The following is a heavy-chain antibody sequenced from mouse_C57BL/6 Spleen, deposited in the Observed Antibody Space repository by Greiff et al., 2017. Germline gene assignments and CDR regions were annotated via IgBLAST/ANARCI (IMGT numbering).Heavy chain of an antibody. V-gene: IGHV1-72*01. D-gene: IGHD2-2*01. J-gene: IGHJ2*01. CDR1: GYTFTSYW. Sequence: QVQLQQPGAELVKPGASVKLSCKASGYTFTSYWMHWVKQRPGRGLEWIGRIDPTRGGTKYNEKFKSKDTLTVDKSSSTAYMQLSSRTSEDSAVDYCARRGYGKFDYGGQGTTLTVSS. CDR3: ARRGYGKFDY. CDR2: IDPTRGGT.